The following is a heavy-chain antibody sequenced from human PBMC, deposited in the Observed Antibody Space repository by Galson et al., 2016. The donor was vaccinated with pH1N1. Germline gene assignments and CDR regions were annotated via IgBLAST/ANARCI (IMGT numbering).Heavy chain of an antibody. CDR2: INDDGRGE. CDR3: ANFYGLYSES. CDR1: GFTFNSYW. D-gene: IGHD4-17*01. Sequence: SLRLSCAASGFTFNSYWMSWVRQAPGKGLEWVANINDDGRGEYYVDSVKGRFTISRDNAKNSVYLQMNSLRVEDTALYYCANFYGLYSESWGQGTLVTVSS. J-gene: IGHJ4*02. V-gene: IGHV3-7*02.